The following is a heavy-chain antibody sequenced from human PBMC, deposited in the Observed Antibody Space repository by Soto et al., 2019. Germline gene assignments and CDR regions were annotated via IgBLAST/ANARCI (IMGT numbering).Heavy chain of an antibody. CDR3: ASQRYSGSYSMYYFDY. V-gene: IGHV1-69*13. J-gene: IGHJ4*02. CDR1: GGTFSSYA. CDR2: IIPTFGTA. D-gene: IGHD1-26*01. Sequence: ASVKVSCKASGGTFSSYAISWVRQAPGQGLEWMGGIIPTFGTANYAQKFQGRVTITADESTSTAYMELSSLRSEDTAVYYCASQRYSGSYSMYYFDYWGQGTLVTVSS.